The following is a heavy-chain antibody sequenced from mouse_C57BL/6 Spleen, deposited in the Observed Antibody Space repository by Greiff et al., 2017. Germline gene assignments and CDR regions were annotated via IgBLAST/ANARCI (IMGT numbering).Heavy chain of an antibody. J-gene: IGHJ4*01. CDR2: IYPSDSET. V-gene: IGHV1-61*01. D-gene: IGHD2-5*01. CDR1: GYTFTSYW. CDR3: ARHYRNYGSAMDY. Sequence: QVQLQQPGAELVRPGSSVKLSCKASGYTFTSYWMDWVKQRPGQGLEWIGNIYPSDSETHYNQKFKDKATLPVDKSSSTAYMQLSSLTSEDSAVYYCARHYRNYGSAMDYWGQGTSVTVSS.